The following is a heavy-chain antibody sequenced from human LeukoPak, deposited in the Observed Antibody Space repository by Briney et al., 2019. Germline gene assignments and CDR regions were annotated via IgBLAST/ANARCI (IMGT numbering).Heavy chain of an antibody. Sequence: PGGSLRLSCAASGFVFSTYGMHWVRQAPGKGLEWVAFIQFDGSDEHYADSVKGRFIISRDNSRNTLYLQMNSLRAEDTSVYYCAEDQQLQPFHYWGQGTLVTVSS. D-gene: IGHD5-18*01. J-gene: IGHJ4*02. CDR3: AEDQQLQPFHY. V-gene: IGHV3-30*02. CDR2: IQFDGSDE. CDR1: GFVFSTYG.